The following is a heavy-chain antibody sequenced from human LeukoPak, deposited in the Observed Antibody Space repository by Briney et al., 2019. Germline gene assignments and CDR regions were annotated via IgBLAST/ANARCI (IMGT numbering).Heavy chain of an antibody. J-gene: IGHJ4*02. CDR3: AKESGSNWSPLDS. V-gene: IGHV3-30*18. CDR2: ISYRGSNK. D-gene: IGHD4-11*01. Sequence: GRSLRLSCAASGFTFSNYGMHWVRQAPGKGLEWVAMISYRGSNKYYADSVKGRFTISRDNSENTLYLQMDGLRADDTAVFYCAKESGSNWSPLDSWGQGTLVTVSS. CDR1: GFTFSNYG.